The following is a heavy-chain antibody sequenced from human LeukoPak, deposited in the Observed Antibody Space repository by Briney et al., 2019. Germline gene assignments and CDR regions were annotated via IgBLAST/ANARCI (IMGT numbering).Heavy chain of an antibody. CDR2: IYHSGST. V-gene: IGHV4-38-2*02. CDR3: ARNNYDSSGYPHTVDY. D-gene: IGHD3-22*01. CDR1: GYSISSGYY. J-gene: IGHJ4*02. Sequence: SETLSLTCTVSGYSISSGYYWGWIGPPPGKGLEWIGSIYHSGSTYYNPSLKSRVTISVDTSKNQFSLKLSSVTAADTAVYYCARNNYDSSGYPHTVDYWGQGTLVTVSS.